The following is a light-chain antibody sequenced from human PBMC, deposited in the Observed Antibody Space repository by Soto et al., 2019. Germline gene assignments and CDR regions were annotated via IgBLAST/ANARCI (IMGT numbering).Light chain of an antibody. CDR1: SSDVGGYNY. Sequence: QSVLTPPASVSGSPGQSIPISCTGTSSDVGGYNYVSWYQQHPGKAPKLMIYEVSNRPSGVSNRFSGSKSGNTASLTISGLQAEDEADYYCSSYTSSSTLDYVFGTGTKVTVL. J-gene: IGLJ1*01. CDR3: SSYTSSSTLDYV. CDR2: EVS. V-gene: IGLV2-14*01.